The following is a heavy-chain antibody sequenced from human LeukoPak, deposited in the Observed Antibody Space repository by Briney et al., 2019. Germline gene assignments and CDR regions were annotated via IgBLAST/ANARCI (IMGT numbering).Heavy chain of an antibody. CDR2: INPNSGGT. V-gene: IGHV1-2*06. CDR3: ARVGAVAVLYYFDY. J-gene: IGHJ4*02. D-gene: IGHD6-19*01. CDR1: GYTFTGYY. Sequence: ASVKVSCKASGYTFTGYYMHWVRQAHGQGLEWMGRINPNSGGTKYAQKFQGRVTMTRDTSISTAYMELSRLRSDDTAVYYCARVGAVAVLYYFDYWGQGTLVTVSS.